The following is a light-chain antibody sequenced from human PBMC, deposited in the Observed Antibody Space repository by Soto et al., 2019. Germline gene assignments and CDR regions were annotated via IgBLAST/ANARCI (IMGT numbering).Light chain of an antibody. J-gene: IGKJ4*01. Sequence: EIVLTQSPATLSLSPGERATLSCRASQSVGSYLAWYQQKPGQAPRLLIFDASNRATGIPARFSGSGSGTDFTLTISTLEPEDFAVYYCQHRSNWPLTFGGGKKVEIK. CDR2: DAS. V-gene: IGKV3-11*01. CDR3: QHRSNWPLT. CDR1: QSVGSY.